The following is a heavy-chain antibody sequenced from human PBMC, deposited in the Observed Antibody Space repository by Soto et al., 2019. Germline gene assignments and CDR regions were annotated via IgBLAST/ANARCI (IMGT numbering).Heavy chain of an antibody. J-gene: IGHJ6*02. V-gene: IGHV1-18*01. D-gene: IGHD3-16*01. CDR1: GYIFVNYG. Sequence: QVQLVQSGDEVRKPGSSVKVSCKASGYIFVNYGIAWVRQAPGQGLEWMGWISPYSGNTHYARKVQGRLTMTTDTSTSTGYMDLGSLTSGDTAVYYCAMVDNYVTPTPQDVWGQGTTVTVSS. CDR2: ISPYSGNT. CDR3: AMVDNYVTPTPQDV.